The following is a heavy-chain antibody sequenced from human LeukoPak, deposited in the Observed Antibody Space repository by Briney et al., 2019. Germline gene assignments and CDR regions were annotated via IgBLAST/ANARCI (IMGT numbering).Heavy chain of an antibody. J-gene: IGHJ4*02. CDR3: AKDQGHSSGPFDY. CDR2: IRYDGSNK. D-gene: IGHD3-22*01. CDR1: GFTFSSYA. V-gene: IGHV3-30*02. Sequence: PGGSLRLSCAASGFTFSSYAMSWVRQAPGKGLEWVAFIRYDGSNKYYADSVKGRFTISRDNSKNTLYLQMNSLRAEDTAVYYCAKDQGHSSGPFDYWGQGTLVTVSS.